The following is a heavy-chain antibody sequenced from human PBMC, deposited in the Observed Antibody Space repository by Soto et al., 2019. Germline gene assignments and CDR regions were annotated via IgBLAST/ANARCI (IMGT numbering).Heavy chain of an antibody. J-gene: IGHJ4*02. D-gene: IGHD3-16*01. CDR3: ASEFPYYVSSDSYLDY. CDR1: GDSVSGNSAA. CDR2: TYYRSRWYN. Sequence: PSQTLSLTCAISGDSVSGNSAAWNWIRQSPSRGLEWLGRTYYRSRWYNDYAVSVKSRITVTPYTSKNQFSLHLNSVTPEDTAVYYCASEFPYYVSSDSYLDYWGQGALVTVSS. V-gene: IGHV6-1*01.